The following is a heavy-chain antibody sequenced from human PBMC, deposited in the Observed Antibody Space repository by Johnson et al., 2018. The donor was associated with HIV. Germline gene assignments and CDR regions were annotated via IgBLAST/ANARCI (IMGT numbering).Heavy chain of an antibody. D-gene: IGHD3-22*01. CDR3: AKWNDSSGYIRGLDAFDI. CDR1: GFTFSTYA. J-gene: IGHJ3*02. V-gene: IGHV3-23*04. Sequence: VLLVESGGGLVQPGGSLRLSCAVSGFTFSTYAMSWVRQAPGKGLEWVSAISGSGSHTNYADSVKGRFTISRDNSKNTLSLQMNSLRAEDTAVYYCAKWNDSSGYIRGLDAFDILGQGTIVTVSS. CDR2: ISGSGSHT.